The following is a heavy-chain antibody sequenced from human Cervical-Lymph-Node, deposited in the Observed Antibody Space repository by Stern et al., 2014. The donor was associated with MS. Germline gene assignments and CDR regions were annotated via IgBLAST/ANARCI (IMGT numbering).Heavy chain of an antibody. CDR3: ASARNTAFDI. J-gene: IGHJ3*02. V-gene: IGHV1-46*03. Sequence: QVQLVQSGAEVKKPGASVKVSCKASEYTFTYFFMHWVRQAPGKGLEWMGVINPSGGFTTYAQKFQGRVTMTRDTSTSTVYMELTSLTSEDTAVYYCASARNTAFDIWGQGTLVTVSS. CDR2: INPSGGFT. CDR1: EYTFTYFF.